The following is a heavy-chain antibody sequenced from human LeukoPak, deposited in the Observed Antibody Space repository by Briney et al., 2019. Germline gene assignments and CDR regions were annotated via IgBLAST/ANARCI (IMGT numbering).Heavy chain of an antibody. CDR2: IGSSDSTT. J-gene: IGHJ6*03. CDR3: ARVKLTMVRGVISGYYYMDV. Sequence: GGSLRLSCVGSGFTFSSYEMNWVRQAPGKGLEWLSYIGSSDSTTHYADSVKGRFTISRDNAKNSLYLQMNSLRAEDTAVYYCARVKLTMVRGVISGYYYMDVWGKGTTVTISS. CDR1: GFTFSSYE. V-gene: IGHV3-48*03. D-gene: IGHD3-10*01.